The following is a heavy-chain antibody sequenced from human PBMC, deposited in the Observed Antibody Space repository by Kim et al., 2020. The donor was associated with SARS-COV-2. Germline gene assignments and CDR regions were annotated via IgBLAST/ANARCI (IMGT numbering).Heavy chain of an antibody. CDR3: AREDRRITMVRGVKAAFDI. D-gene: IGHD3-10*01. Sequence: DSVKGRFTIFRDNAKNSLYLQMNGLRAEDTAVYYCAREDRRITMVRGVKAAFDIWGQGTMVTVSS. V-gene: IGHV3-11*05. J-gene: IGHJ3*02.